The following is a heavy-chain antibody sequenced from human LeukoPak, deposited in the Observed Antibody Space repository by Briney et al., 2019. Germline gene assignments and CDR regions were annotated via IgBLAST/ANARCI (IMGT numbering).Heavy chain of an antibody. CDR2: INPNSGGT. CDR3: ARDKGRWGSSNWFDP. V-gene: IGHV1-2*02. J-gene: IGHJ5*02. CDR1: GYTFTGYY. Sequence: ASVKVSCKASGYTFTGYYMHWVRQAPGQGLEWMGWINPNSGGTNYAQKFQGRVTMTRDTSISTAYMELSRLRPDDTAVYYCARDKGRWGSSNWFDPWGQGTLVKVSS. D-gene: IGHD3-16*01.